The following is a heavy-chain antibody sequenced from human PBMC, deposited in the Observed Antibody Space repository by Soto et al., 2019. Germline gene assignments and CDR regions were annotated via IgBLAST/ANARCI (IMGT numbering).Heavy chain of an antibody. D-gene: IGHD4-17*01. CDR2: ISSGGSTT. J-gene: IGHJ4*02. Sequence: EVQLLESGGRLVQPGGSLRLSCAASGFTFYNYALSWVRQAPGKGLEWVSVISSGGSTTFYADSVRGRFTISRDNSNNKVYLEMYSLRAEDTAVYYCAKVVGMTSVTFDSYYFDSWGQGTLVTVSS. CDR1: GFTFYNYA. CDR3: AKVVGMTSVTFDSYYFDS. V-gene: IGHV3-23*01.